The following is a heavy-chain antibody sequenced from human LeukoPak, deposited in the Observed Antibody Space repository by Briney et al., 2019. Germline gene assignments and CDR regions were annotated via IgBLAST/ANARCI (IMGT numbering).Heavy chain of an antibody. V-gene: IGHV1-2*04. CDR1: GYTFTGYY. CDR3: AREQGFDWLLYHGYFDY. Sequence: ASVKVSCKASGYTFTGYYMHWVRQAPGQGLEWMGWINPNSGGTNYAQKFQGWVTMTRDTSISTAYMELSRLRSDDTAVYYCAREQGFDWLLYHGYFDYWGQGTLVTVSS. CDR2: INPNSGGT. D-gene: IGHD3-9*01. J-gene: IGHJ4*02.